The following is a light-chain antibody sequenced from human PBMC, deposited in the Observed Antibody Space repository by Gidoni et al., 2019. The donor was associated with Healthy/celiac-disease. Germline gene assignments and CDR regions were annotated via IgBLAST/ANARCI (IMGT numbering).Light chain of an antibody. CDR2: AAS. CDR3: QQSYSTPVT. Sequence: DIQMPQSPNSLSASVGDRGTIASRASQSISSDLNWFQQQPGQAPKRLIYAASSLQSGVPSRFSGSGSGTDFTLTISSLQPEDFATYYCQQSYSTPVTFGQGTKVEIK. V-gene: IGKV1-39*01. CDR1: QSISSD. J-gene: IGKJ1*01.